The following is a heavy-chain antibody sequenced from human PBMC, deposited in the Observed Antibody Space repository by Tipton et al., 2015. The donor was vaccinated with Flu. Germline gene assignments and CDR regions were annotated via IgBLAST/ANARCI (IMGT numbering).Heavy chain of an antibody. CDR2: IYYSGST. D-gene: IGHD2-2*01. J-gene: IGHJ4*02. CDR1: GGSISSNDYY. CDR3: ARSYCSSTSCYAVGGIDY. V-gene: IGHV4-39*01. Sequence: LRLSCTVSGGSISSNDYYWGWIRQPPGKGLEWIGSIYYSGSTYYNPSLKSRVTISVDTSKNQFSLKLNSVTAADTAVYYCARSYCSSTSCYAVGGIDYWGQGTLVTVSS.